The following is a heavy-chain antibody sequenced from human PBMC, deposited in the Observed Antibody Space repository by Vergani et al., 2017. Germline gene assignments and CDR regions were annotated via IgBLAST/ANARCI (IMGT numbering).Heavy chain of an antibody. CDR2: IIPIFGTA. CDR3: AXRCMVRGVIIQGWYFDL. V-gene: IGHV1-69*01. D-gene: IGHD3-10*01. Sequence: QVQLVQSGAEVKKPGSSVKVSCKASGGTFSSYAISWVRQAPGQGLEWMGGIIPIFGTANYAQKFQGRVTITADESTSTAYMELSSLRSEDTAVYYCAXRCMVRGVIIQGWYFDLWGRGTLVTVSS. CDR1: GGTFSSYA. J-gene: IGHJ2*01.